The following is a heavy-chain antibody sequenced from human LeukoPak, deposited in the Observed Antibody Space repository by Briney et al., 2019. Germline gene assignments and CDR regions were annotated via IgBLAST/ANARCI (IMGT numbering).Heavy chain of an antibody. CDR3: ARGGRYAYFLDY. Sequence: GGSLRLSCAASGFTFGNYAMHWVRQAPGKGLEWVAVISYDERNKYYADSVKGRFTISRDNAKNTVYVHMNSLRDEDTAVYYCARGGRYAYFLDYWGQGTLVTVSS. V-gene: IGHV3-30-3*01. CDR2: ISYDERNK. J-gene: IGHJ4*02. D-gene: IGHD3-16*01. CDR1: GFTFGNYA.